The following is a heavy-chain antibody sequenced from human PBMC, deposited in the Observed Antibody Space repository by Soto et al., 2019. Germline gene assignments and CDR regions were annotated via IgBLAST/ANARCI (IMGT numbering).Heavy chain of an antibody. Sequence: EVQLVDSGGGLVQPGGSLRLACAASGFTLSGRSMHWVRQAPGKGLVWVSGIDNAGTDSTYAAYVKGRFTSSRDNAKNMLYLQMNSLRVEDTAVYYCARGWFGPDVWGKGTTVTVSS. CDR1: GFTLSGRS. J-gene: IGHJ6*04. V-gene: IGHV3-74*01. CDR3: ARGWFGPDV. CDR2: IDNAGTDS. D-gene: IGHD3-10*01.